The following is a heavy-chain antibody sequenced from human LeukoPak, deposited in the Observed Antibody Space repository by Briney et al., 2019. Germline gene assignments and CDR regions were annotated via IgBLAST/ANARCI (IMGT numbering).Heavy chain of an antibody. V-gene: IGHV3-23*01. J-gene: IGHJ4*02. CDR1: GFTFSSYA. CDR2: ISGSGGST. Sequence: PGGSLRLSCAASGFTFSSYAMSWVRQAPGKGLEWVSAISGSGGSTYYADSVKGRFTISRDNSKNTLYLQMNSLRAEDTAVYYCAKDFVSSWFGELLLQNYFDYWGQGTLVTVSS. D-gene: IGHD3-10*01. CDR3: AKDFVSSWFGELLLQNYFDY.